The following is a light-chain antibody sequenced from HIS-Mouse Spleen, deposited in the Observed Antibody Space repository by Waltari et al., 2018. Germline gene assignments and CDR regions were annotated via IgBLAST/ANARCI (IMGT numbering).Light chain of an antibody. CDR3: CSYAGSSTYVV. J-gene: IGLJ2*01. CDR2: EGS. Sequence: QSALTQPASVSGSPGQSIPISCPGTSSYVGRYNRFSLYQQHPGKAPKLMIYEGSKRPSGVSNRFSGSKSGNTASLTISGLQAEDEADYYCCSYAGSSTYVVFGGGTKLTVL. V-gene: IGLV2-23*01. CDR1: SSYVGRYNR.